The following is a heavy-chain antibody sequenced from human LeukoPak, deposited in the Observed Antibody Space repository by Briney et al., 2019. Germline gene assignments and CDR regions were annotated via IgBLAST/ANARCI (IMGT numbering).Heavy chain of an antibody. D-gene: IGHD3-22*01. CDR1: GFTFSSYA. V-gene: IGHV3-33*06. CDR2: IWYDGSNK. CDR3: AKDISGGSGYSQSLQY. Sequence: GGSLRLSCAASAASGFTFSSYAMHWVRQAPGKGLEWVAVIWYDGSNKSYGDSVKGRFTISRDNSKNTVYLQMNSLRAEDTAVYYCAKDISGGSGYSQSLQYWGQGTLVNVSS. J-gene: IGHJ1*01.